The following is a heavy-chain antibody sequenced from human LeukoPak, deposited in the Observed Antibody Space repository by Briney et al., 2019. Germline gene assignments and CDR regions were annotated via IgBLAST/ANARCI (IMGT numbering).Heavy chain of an antibody. D-gene: IGHD3-10*01. CDR2: ISNDGRNK. V-gene: IGHV3-30*18. CDR1: GFTFSTYD. J-gene: IGHJ4*02. CDR3: AKGGGYYGSGTKGYYFDY. Sequence: GGSLRLSCAASGFTFSTYDMHWVRQAPGKGLEWVAVISNDGRNKYYPDSVKGRFTFSKDNSKNTLYLQMNSLRAEDTAVYYCAKGGGYYGSGTKGYYFDYWGQGILVTVSS.